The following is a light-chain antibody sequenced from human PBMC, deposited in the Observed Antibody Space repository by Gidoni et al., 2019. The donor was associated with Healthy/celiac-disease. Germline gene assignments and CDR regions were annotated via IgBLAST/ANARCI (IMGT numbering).Light chain of an antibody. V-gene: IGKV1-39*01. CDR2: AAS. J-gene: IGKJ2*01. Sequence: QMTQSPSSLSASVGDRVTITCRASQSISSYLNWYQQKPGKAPKLLIYAASSLQSGVPSRFSGRGSGTDFTLTISSLQPEDFATYYCQQSYSTPHTFGQGTKLEIK. CDR3: QQSYSTPHT. CDR1: QSISSY.